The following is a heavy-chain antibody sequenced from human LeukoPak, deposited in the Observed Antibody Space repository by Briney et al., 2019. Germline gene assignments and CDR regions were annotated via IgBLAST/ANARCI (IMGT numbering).Heavy chain of an antibody. Sequence: GGSLRLSCAASGFTFSSFVMSWVRHAPGKGLELVSSISGSGVYKYYTDSVKGRFTISRDNSKNTLYVQMNSLRAEDTAVYYCAKVSCTGGTCSSFDYWGQGTLATVSS. J-gene: IGHJ4*02. CDR2: ISGSGVYK. V-gene: IGHV3-23*01. CDR1: GFTFSSFV. D-gene: IGHD2-8*02. CDR3: AKVSCTGGTCSSFDY.